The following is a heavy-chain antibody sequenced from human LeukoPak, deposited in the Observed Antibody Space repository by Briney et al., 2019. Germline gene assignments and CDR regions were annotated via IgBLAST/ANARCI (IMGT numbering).Heavy chain of an antibody. V-gene: IGHV3-74*01. CDR3: ARETGSAVGSTDFDC. D-gene: IGHD4-17*01. Sequence: GGSLRLPCTASGFSFSGHWMHWARQLPGKGLVWVSRISPTGSTTSYADSVKGRFTVSRDNAKNTLYLQMNSLRAEDTAVYYCARETGSAVGSTDFDCWGQGTLVTVSS. J-gene: IGHJ4*02. CDR1: GFSFSGHW. CDR2: ISPTGSTT.